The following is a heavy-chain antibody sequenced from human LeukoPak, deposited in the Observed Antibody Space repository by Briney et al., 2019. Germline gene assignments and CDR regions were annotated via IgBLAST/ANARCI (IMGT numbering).Heavy chain of an antibody. D-gene: IGHD4-17*01. CDR3: ARAEGLRYDYYYYYYMDV. Sequence: GGSLRLSYAASGFTFSSYWMSWVRQAPGKGLEWVANIKQDGSEKYYVDSVKGRFTISRDNAKNSLYLQMNSLRAEDTAVYYCARAEGLRYDYYYYYYMDVWGKGTTVTVSS. V-gene: IGHV3-7*01. J-gene: IGHJ6*03. CDR2: IKQDGSEK. CDR1: GFTFSSYW.